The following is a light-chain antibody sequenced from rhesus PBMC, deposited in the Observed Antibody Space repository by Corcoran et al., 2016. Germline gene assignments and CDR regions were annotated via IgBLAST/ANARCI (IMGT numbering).Light chain of an antibody. V-gene: IGKV1-22*01. CDR3: QQYSSSPYS. CDR1: QSISSW. Sequence: DIQMTQSPSSLSASVGDTVTITCRASQSISSWLAWYQQQPGKAPKLLIYKASSLQSGVPSRFSVSGSGTDFTLTISSLQSEDFATYYCQQYSSSPYSFGQGTKVEIK. CDR2: KAS. J-gene: IGKJ2*01.